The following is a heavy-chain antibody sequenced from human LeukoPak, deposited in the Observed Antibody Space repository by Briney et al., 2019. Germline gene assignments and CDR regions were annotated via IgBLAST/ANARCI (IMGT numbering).Heavy chain of an antibody. CDR2: INPNSGGT. J-gene: IGHJ6*02. D-gene: IGHD2-2*01. V-gene: IGHV1-2*02. CDR3: ASYCSSTSCYRSYYYYYGMDV. Sequence: GASVKVSCKASGYTFTGYYMHWVRQAPGQGLEWMGWINPNSGGTNYAQKFQGRVTMTRDTSISTAYMELSRLRSDDTAVYYCASYCSSTSCYRSYYYYYGMDVWGQGTTVTVSS. CDR1: GYTFTGYY.